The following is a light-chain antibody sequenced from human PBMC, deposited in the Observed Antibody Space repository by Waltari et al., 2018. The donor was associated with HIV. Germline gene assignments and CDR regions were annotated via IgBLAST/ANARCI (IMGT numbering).Light chain of an antibody. Sequence: DIQMTQSPSSLSASVGHRVTITCRASQGIRNDLAWFQKKPGKAPKRLIYTASSLQSGVPSRFSGSGSVTEFTLTISSLQPEDFATYYCLQHNTYPWTFGQGTKVEMK. CDR1: QGIRND. CDR3: LQHNTYPWT. J-gene: IGKJ1*01. CDR2: TAS. V-gene: IGKV1-17*01.